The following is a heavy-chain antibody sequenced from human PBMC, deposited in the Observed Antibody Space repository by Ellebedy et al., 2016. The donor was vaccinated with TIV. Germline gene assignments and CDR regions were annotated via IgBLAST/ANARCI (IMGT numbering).Heavy chain of an antibody. V-gene: IGHV3-9*01. D-gene: IGHD1-26*01. CDR3: ASSSSGSYRGGYFDL. CDR1: GFTFEDYA. Sequence: SLKISCAASGFTFEDYAMHWVRQVPGKGLEWVSGISWKSDNIGYADSVKGRFTISRDNAKNSLYLQMNSLRSEDTALYYCASSSSGSYRGGYFDLWGRGTLVTVSS. J-gene: IGHJ2*01. CDR2: ISWKSDNI.